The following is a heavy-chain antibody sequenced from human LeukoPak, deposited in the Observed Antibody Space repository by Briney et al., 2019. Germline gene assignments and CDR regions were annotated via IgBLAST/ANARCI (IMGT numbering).Heavy chain of an antibody. J-gene: IGHJ6*04. Sequence: PAGGSLRLSCAASGFTFSSYEMNWVRQAPGKGLEWVSYISSSGSTIYYADSVKGRFTISRDNAKNSLYLQMNSLRAEDTAAYYCAKLGITMIGGVWGKGTTVTISS. CDR2: ISSSGSTI. D-gene: IGHD3-10*02. CDR1: GFTFSSYE. CDR3: AKLGITMIGGV. V-gene: IGHV3-48*03.